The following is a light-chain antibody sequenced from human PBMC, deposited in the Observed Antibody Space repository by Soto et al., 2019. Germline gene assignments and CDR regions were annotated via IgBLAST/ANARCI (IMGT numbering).Light chain of an antibody. CDR1: QSVSSY. V-gene: IGKV3-11*01. CDR2: DAS. CDR3: QQYGSLPIT. Sequence: EIVLTQSPATLSLSPGERATLSCRASQSVSSYLAWYQQKFGQAPRLLIYDASNRATGIPARFSGSGSATDFTLTISSLEPEDFAVYCCQQYGSLPITFGQGTRLEIK. J-gene: IGKJ5*01.